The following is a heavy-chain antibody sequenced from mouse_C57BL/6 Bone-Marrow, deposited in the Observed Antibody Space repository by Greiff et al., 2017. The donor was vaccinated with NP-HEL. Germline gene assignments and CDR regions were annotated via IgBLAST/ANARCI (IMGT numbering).Heavy chain of an antibody. CDR2: IFPGSGST. CDR1: GYTFTDYY. Sequence: QVQLKESGPELVKPGASVKISCKASGYTFTDYYINWVKQRPGQGLEWIGWIFPGSGSTYYNEKFKGKATLTVDKSSSTAYMLLSSLTSEDSAVYFCAREVTGTEYFDYWGQGTTLTVSS. V-gene: IGHV1-75*01. J-gene: IGHJ2*01. CDR3: AREVTGTEYFDY. D-gene: IGHD4-1*01.